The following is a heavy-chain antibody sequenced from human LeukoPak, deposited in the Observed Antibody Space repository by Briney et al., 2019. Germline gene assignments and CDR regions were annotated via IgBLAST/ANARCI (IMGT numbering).Heavy chain of an antibody. Sequence: GGSLRLSCAASGLTFSSSWVHWVRQAPGKGLLWVSRINSDGVSTNYADSVRGRFTISRDNAKNTLYLQMYSLRAEDTAVYFCARSLSSASRVDFWGQGTLVTVSS. CDR2: INSDGVST. CDR3: ARSLSSASRVDF. V-gene: IGHV3-74*01. D-gene: IGHD5/OR15-5a*01. J-gene: IGHJ4*02. CDR1: GLTFSSSW.